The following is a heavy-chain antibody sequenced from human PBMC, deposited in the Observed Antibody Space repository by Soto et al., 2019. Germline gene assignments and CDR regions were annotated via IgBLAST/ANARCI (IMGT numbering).Heavy chain of an antibody. Sequence: EVQLVESGGDLVQPGQSLRLSCAASGFSFSSYSMNWVRQAPGKGLEWMSYLSSSKTYIWYADSVKGRFTISRDNAKNSLSLQMNSLRDEDTAVYYCVRDSGWAFDICGLGTMVIVSS. CDR2: LSSSKTYI. V-gene: IGHV3-48*02. D-gene: IGHD6-19*01. CDR1: GFSFSSYS. J-gene: IGHJ3*02. CDR3: VRDSGWAFDI.